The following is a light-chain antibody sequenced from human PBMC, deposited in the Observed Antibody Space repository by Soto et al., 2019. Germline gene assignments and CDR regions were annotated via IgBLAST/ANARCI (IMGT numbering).Light chain of an antibody. V-gene: IGKV4-1*01. CDR3: QQCFSAPLT. Sequence: DIVMTQSPDSLAVSLGERATINCKSSQSLLSTSNNKNFLVWYQHKRGQPPKLLFSWASTRESGVPDRFSGSGSETDFTLTISSLQAEDVAVYYCQQCFSAPLTFGGGTKVEIK. CDR2: WAS. CDR1: QSLLSTSNNKNF. J-gene: IGKJ4*01.